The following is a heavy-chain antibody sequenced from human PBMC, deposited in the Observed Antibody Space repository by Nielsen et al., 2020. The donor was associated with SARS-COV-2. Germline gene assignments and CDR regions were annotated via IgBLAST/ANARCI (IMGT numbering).Heavy chain of an antibody. CDR3: ARDRYYDSSGYRGYGMDV. CDR1: GFTFSSYE. D-gene: IGHD3-22*01. Sequence: GESLKISCAASGFTFSSYEMNWVRQAPGKGLEWVSYISSSGSTIYYADSVKGRFTISRDNAKNSLYLQMNSLRDEDTAVYYCARDRYYDSSGYRGYGMDVWGQGTTVTVSS. CDR2: ISSSGSTI. V-gene: IGHV3-48*03. J-gene: IGHJ6*02.